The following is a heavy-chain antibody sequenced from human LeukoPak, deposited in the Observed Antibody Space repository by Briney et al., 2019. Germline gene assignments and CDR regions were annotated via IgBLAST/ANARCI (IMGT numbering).Heavy chain of an antibody. CDR2: IYYSGST. CDR1: GGSISSSSYY. CDR3: ARGDYDSSGSIGY. J-gene: IGHJ4*02. Sequence: PSETLSLTCTASGGSISSSSYYWGWIRQPPGKGLEWIGSIYYSGSTYYNPSLKSRVTISVDTSKNQFSLKLSSVTAADTAVYYCARGDYDSSGSIGYWGQGTLVTVSS. V-gene: IGHV4-39*01. D-gene: IGHD3-22*01.